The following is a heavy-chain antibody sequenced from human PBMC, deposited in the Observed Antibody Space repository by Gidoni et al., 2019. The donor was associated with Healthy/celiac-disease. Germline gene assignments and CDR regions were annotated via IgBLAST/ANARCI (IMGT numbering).Heavy chain of an antibody. V-gene: IGHV3-23*01. CDR2: ISGSGGST. CDR3: AKGDDYIWGSYRYPYYFDY. CDR1: GFTFSSYS. D-gene: IGHD3-16*02. Sequence: EVQLLESGGGLVQPGGSLRLSCAASGFTFSSYSMSWVRQAPGKGLEWVSAISGSGGSTYYADSVKGRFTISRDNSKNTLYLQMNSLRAEDTAVYYCAKGDDYIWGSYRYPYYFDYWGQGTLVTVSS. J-gene: IGHJ4*02.